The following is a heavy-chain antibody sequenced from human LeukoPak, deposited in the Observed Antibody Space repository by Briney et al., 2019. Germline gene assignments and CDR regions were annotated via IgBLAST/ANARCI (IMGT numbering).Heavy chain of an antibody. CDR1: HSSISSGYY. J-gene: IGHJ4*02. D-gene: IGHD3-16*01. CDR3: ARHRPGGGSNDYFDF. V-gene: IGHV4-38-2*02. Sequence: PSETLSLTCTVSHSSISSGYYWGWIRQPPGKGLQWIASIYRSGTSSYNPSLKGRVTISVDTSKNDFSLNLRPVTAADTAMCYCARHRPGGGSNDYFDFWGQGVPVTVSS. CDR2: IYRSGTS.